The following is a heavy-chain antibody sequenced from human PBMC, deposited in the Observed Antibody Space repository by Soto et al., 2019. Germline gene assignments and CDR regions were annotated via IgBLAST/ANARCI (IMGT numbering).Heavy chain of an antibody. CDR3: ARESNGIDYGDAFDI. D-gene: IGHD4-17*01. CDR1: GGSISSGGYY. CDR2: ISYSGST. J-gene: IGHJ3*02. Sequence: QVQLQESGPGLVKPSQTLSLTCTVSGGSISSGGYYWSWIRQHPGKGLEWSGYISYSGSTYYNPSLKSRVTIAVDTSKNQCSLKLSSVTDADTAVYYCARESNGIDYGDAFDIWGQGTMVTVSS. V-gene: IGHV4-31*03.